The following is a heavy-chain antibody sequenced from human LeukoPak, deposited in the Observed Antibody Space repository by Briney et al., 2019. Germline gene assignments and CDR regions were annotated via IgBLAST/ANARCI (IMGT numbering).Heavy chain of an antibody. CDR2: INHSGST. V-gene: IGHV4-34*01. D-gene: IGHD3-22*01. J-gene: IGHJ4*02. Sequence: SETLSLTCAVYGGSFSGYYWSWIRQPPGKGLEWIGEINHSGSTNYNPSPKSRVTISVDTSKNQFSLKLSSVTAADTAVYYCARRPPGGYYDSSGRQFDYWGQGTLVTVSS. CDR3: ARRPPGGYYDSSGRQFDY. CDR1: GGSFSGYY.